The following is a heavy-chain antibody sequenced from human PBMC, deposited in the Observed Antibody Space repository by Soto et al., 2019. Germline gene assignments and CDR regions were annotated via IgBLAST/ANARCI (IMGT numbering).Heavy chain of an antibody. V-gene: IGHV3-9*01. CDR1: GFIFEDFA. CDR3: AKDVGSYYYDTSAYLYDY. D-gene: IGHD3-22*01. CDR2: ISWNSATL. Sequence: PGGSLRLSCVGSGFIFEDFAMNWVRQVPGKGLEWVSGISWNSATLAYADSVKGRFIVSRDNAKNILYLQMNSLRPEDAALYYCAKDVGSYYYDTSAYLYDYWGQGTLVTSPQ. J-gene: IGHJ4*02.